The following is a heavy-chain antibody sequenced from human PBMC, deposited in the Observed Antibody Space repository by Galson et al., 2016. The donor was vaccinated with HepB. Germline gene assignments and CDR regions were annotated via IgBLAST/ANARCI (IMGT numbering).Heavy chain of an antibody. V-gene: IGHV1-18*01. J-gene: IGHJ4*02. CDR1: GYTIASYG. Sequence: SVKVSCKASGYTIASYGISWVRQAPGQGLEWMGWISAYNGNTNYAQKLQGRVPMTTDTSTSTAYMELRSLRSDDTAVYYCARDWLVAVFDYGGQGTLVTVSS. CDR3: ARDWLVAVFDY. D-gene: IGHD6-19*01. CDR2: ISAYNGNT.